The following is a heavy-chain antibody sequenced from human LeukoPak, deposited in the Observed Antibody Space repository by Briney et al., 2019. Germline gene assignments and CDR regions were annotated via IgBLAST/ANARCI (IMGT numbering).Heavy chain of an antibody. V-gene: IGHV3-74*01. CDR1: GFPFSNYW. Sequence: PGGSLRLSCAASGFPFSNYWMLWVRQGPGKGLAWVSNINTDGSVTNYADSVKGRFSIPRDNAKNTLYLQMNSLRAEGSAVYYCGRDNNYKVDVWGKGTTVTVSS. CDR3: GRDNNYKVDV. J-gene: IGHJ6*04. CDR2: INTDGSVT. D-gene: IGHD5-24*01.